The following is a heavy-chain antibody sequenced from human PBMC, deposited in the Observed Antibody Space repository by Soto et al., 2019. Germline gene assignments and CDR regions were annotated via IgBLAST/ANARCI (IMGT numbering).Heavy chain of an antibody. J-gene: IGHJ6*02. CDR2: ISYEGSNK. D-gene: IGHD1-1*01. CDR3: AKDSAWKVSSYYGMDV. V-gene: IGHV3-30*18. CDR1: GFTFSSYG. Sequence: QVQLVESGGGVVQTGRSLRLSCAASGFTFSSYGMHWVRQAPGKGLEWVAVISYEGSNKYYADSVKGRFTISRDNSKNTLYLQMNSVRAEVTAVYYCAKDSAWKVSSYYGMDVWGQGTTVTVSS.